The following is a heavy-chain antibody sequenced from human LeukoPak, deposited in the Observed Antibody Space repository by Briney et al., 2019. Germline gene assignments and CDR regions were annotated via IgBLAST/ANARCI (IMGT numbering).Heavy chain of an antibody. V-gene: IGHV3-66*01. Sequence: PGGSRRLSGAASGITVSTNGTTWGRQGPGKARDWVSVIHSGGSTYYAGSVKGRFTISRDNSKNTLYLQMNSLRAEDTAVYYCARVGYSYAFDVWGQGTMVTVSS. CDR2: IHSGGST. CDR1: GITVSTNG. J-gene: IGHJ3*01. CDR3: ARVGYSYAFDV. D-gene: IGHD1-1*01.